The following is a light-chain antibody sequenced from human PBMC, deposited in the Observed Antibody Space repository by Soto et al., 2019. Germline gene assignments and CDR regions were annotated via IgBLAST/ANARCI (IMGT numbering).Light chain of an antibody. V-gene: IGKV3-15*01. CDR1: QSVSSN. CDR3: QQYGSSFT. Sequence: EIVMTQSPVTLSVSPGERATLSCRASQSVSSNLAWYQQKPGQAPRLLIYGASTRATGIPARFSGGGSGTDFTLTISSLEPEDFAVYYCQQYGSSFTFGPGTKVDIK. CDR2: GAS. J-gene: IGKJ3*01.